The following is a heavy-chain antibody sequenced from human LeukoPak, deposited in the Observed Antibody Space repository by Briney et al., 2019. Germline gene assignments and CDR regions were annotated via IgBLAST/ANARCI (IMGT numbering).Heavy chain of an antibody. CDR3: ARSTTVVIYYFDY. Sequence: SETLSLTCAVYGGSFSGYYWSWIRQPPAKGLEWIGEINHSGSTNYNPSLKSRVTISVDTSKNQFSLKLSSVTAADTAVYYCARSTTVVIYYFDYWGQGTWSPSPQ. V-gene: IGHV4-34*01. CDR1: GGSFSGYY. D-gene: IGHD4-17*01. J-gene: IGHJ4*02. CDR2: INHSGST.